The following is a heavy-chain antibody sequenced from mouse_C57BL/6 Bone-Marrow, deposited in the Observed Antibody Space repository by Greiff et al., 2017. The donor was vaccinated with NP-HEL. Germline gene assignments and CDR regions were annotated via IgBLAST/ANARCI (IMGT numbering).Heavy chain of an antibody. CDR1: GFNIKDYY. CDR3: APNWVDWYFDV. CDR2: IDPEDGGT. J-gene: IGHJ1*03. Sequence: VQLQQSGAELVKPGASVKLSCTASGFNIKDYYMHWVKQRTEQGLEWIGRIDPEDGGTKYDAKFQGKATITADTSSNTAYLQLSSLTSEDTAVYCCAPNWVDWYFDVWGTGTTVTVSS. D-gene: IGHD4-1*01. V-gene: IGHV14-2*01.